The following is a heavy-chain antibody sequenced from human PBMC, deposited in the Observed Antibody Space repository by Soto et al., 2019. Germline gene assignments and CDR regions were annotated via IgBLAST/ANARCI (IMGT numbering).Heavy chain of an antibody. J-gene: IGHJ4*02. CDR1: GFTFSNAW. CDR2: IKSKTDGGTT. V-gene: IGHV3-15*01. CDR3: TTDTAMVPVDY. D-gene: IGHD5-18*01. Sequence: GGSLRLSCVASGFTFSNAWMSWVRQAPGKGLEWVGRIKSKTDGGTTDYAAPVKGRFTISRDDSKNTLYLQMNSLKTEDTAVYYCTTDTAMVPVDYWGQGTLVTVSS.